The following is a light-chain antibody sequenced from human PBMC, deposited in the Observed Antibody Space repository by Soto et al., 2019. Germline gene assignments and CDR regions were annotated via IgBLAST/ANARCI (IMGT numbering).Light chain of an antibody. Sequence: QSFLTQSPSASGTPGQRVTISCSGSSSNIGSNYVYWYQQLPGTAPKLLFYNNNQRPSGVPDRFSGSKSGTSASLAISGLRSEDEADYYCATWDDSLSAVIFGGGTKVTVL. CDR1: SSNIGSNY. CDR3: ATWDDSLSAVI. CDR2: NNN. J-gene: IGLJ2*01. V-gene: IGLV1-47*01.